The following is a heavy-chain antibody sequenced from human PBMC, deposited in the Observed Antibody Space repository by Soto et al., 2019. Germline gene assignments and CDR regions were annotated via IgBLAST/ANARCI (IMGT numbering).Heavy chain of an antibody. CDR2: IFSDGGST. Sequence: EVQLVESGGGLVQPGGSLRLSCSASGFTFSSHAMHWVRQAPGKGLDFVSAIFSDGGSTFYADSVKGRFTISRDNSKNTLYLQMSSLRPDDTAVYYCVRYNYGYDYWGQGTLVTVSS. CDR3: VRYNYGYDY. V-gene: IGHV3-64D*08. D-gene: IGHD5-18*01. J-gene: IGHJ4*02. CDR1: GFTFSSHA.